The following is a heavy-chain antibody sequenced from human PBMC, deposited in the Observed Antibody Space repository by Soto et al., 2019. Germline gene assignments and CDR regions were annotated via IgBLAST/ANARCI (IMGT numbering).Heavy chain of an antibody. CDR3: ARSAHFTYYDFWSGFYYFDY. V-gene: IGHV1-18*01. Sequence: ASVKVSCKASGYTFTSYGISWVRQAPGQGLEWMGWISAYNGNTNYAQKLQGRVTMTTDTSTSTAYMELRSLRSDDTAVYYCARSAHFTYYDFWSGFYYFDYWGQGTLVTVSS. D-gene: IGHD3-3*01. J-gene: IGHJ4*02. CDR1: GYTFTSYG. CDR2: ISAYNGNT.